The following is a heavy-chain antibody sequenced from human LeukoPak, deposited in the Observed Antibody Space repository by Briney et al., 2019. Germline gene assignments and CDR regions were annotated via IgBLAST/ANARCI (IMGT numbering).Heavy chain of an antibody. CDR2: ISANGGGT. CDR3: AKGTKVIVVDNYFDY. V-gene: IGHV3-23*01. CDR1: GFTFSNYA. Sequence: GGSLRLSCAASGFTFSNYAMSWVRQAPGKGLEWVSAISANGGGTYYADSVKGRFTISRDNSKTTLYLQMKSLRAEDTAVYYCAKGTKVIVVDNYFDYCGQGTLVTVSS. D-gene: IGHD3-22*01. J-gene: IGHJ4*02.